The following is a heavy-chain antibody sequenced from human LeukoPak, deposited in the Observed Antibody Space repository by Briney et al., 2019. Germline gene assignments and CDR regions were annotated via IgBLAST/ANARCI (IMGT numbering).Heavy chain of an antibody. Sequence: ASVKVSCKVSGYTLTELSMHWVRQAPGKGLEWMGGFDPEDGETIYAQKFQGRVTMTEDTSTDTAYMELSSLRSEDTAVYYCATRGRYCTNGVCYPSTSGFDPWGQGTLVTVSS. CDR2: FDPEDGET. V-gene: IGHV1-24*01. D-gene: IGHD2-8*01. CDR3: ATRGRYCTNGVCYPSTSGFDP. J-gene: IGHJ5*02. CDR1: GYTLTELS.